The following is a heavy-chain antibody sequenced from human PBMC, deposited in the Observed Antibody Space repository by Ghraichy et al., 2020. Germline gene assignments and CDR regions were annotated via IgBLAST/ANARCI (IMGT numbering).Heavy chain of an antibody. CDR1: GGSFATYA. CDR3: ASGVGYCSGGNCALGY. J-gene: IGHJ4*02. CDR2: LTQMLRRP. V-gene: IGHV1-69*04. Sequence: SVKVSCKTVGGSFATYAFSWVRQAPGQGFEWMGRLTQMLRRPNYAQKFQGRLTITADKSTNTLYMELNNLRSEDTAIYYCASGVGYCSGGNCALGYWGQGTPVTVSS. D-gene: IGHD2-15*01.